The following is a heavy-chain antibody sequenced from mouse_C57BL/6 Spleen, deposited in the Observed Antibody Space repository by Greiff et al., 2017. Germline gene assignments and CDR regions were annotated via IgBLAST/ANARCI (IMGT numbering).Heavy chain of an antibody. CDR1: GYTFTSYW. Sequence: VQLQQPGAELVKPGASVKLSCKASGYTFTSYWMHWVKQRPGQGLEWIGMIHPNSGSTNYNEKFKSKATLTVDKSSSTAYIQLSSLTSEDSAVYYCARRGDYGNWFAYWGQGTLVTVSA. D-gene: IGHD2-1*01. CDR3: ARRGDYGNWFAY. J-gene: IGHJ3*01. V-gene: IGHV1-64*01. CDR2: IHPNSGST.